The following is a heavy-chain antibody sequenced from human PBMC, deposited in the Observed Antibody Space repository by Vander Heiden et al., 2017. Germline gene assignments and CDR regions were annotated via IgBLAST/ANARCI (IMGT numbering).Heavy chain of an antibody. CDR3: VRPSEDAYNFDF. J-gene: IGHJ4*02. Sequence: LQQQEWGPGLVNPSETLSLTCTVSVVYSVMRSSYYWGWIRQPPGKGLEWIGKVDYSGTTYYNPSLRSRLSISLDTSKSQLSLKLTSVTATDAAVYFCVRPSEDAYNFDFWRQGTLVTVSS. D-gene: IGHD1-1*01. V-gene: IGHV4-39*01. CDR2: VDYSGTT. CDR1: VVYSVMRSSYY.